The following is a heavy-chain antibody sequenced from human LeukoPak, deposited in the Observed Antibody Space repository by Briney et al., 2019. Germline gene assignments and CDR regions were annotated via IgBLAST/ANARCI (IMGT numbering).Heavy chain of an antibody. CDR1: GGSISSYY. V-gene: IGHV4-59*01. CDR3: ARAIAAAGTCDY. J-gene: IGHJ4*02. CDR2: IYYSGST. D-gene: IGHD6-13*01. Sequence: PSETLSLTCTVSGGSISSYYWSWIRQPPGKGLEWIGYIYYSGSTNYNPFLKSRVTISVDTSKNQFSLKLSSVTAADTAVYYCARAIAAAGTCDYWGQGTLVTVSS.